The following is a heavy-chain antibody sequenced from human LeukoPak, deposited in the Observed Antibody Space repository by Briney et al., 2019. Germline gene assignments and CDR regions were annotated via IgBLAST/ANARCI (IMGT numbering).Heavy chain of an antibody. D-gene: IGHD3-10*01. CDR3: AKDRYVGAQPDY. Sequence: GGSLRLSCAASGFTFDDYAMHWVRHAPGKGLEWVSLISGDGGSTYYADSVKGRFTISRDNSKNSLYLQMNGLRTEDTALYYCAKDRYVGAQPDYWGQGTLVTVSS. CDR2: ISGDGGST. V-gene: IGHV3-43*02. CDR1: GFTFDDYA. J-gene: IGHJ4*02.